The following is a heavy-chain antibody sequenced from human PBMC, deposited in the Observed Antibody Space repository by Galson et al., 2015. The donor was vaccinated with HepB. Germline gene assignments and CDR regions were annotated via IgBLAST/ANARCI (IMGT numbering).Heavy chain of an antibody. CDR2: ISAYNGNT. CDR3: ARDRPRSYIKASTSDCPLDY. J-gene: IGHJ4*02. V-gene: IGHV1-18*01. Sequence: SVKVSCKASGYTFTSYGISWVRQAPGQGLEWMGWISAYNGNTNYAQKLQGRVTMTTDTSTSTAYMELRSLRSDDTAVYYCARDRPRSYIKASTSDCPLDYWGQGTLVTVSS. CDR1: GYTFTSYG. D-gene: IGHD2-21*02.